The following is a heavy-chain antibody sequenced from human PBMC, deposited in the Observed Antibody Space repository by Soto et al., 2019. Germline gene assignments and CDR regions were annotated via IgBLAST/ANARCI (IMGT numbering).Heavy chain of an antibody. CDR1: ENTFSTYS. CDR3: ARDLYSTSWYVRAFDM. Sequence: ASVKVSCKASENTFSTYSLHWVRQAPGQGLEWMGVINPTTTTTTDAQKFQGRVTMTRDTSTSTVFLELSSLRSGDTAVYFCARDLYSTSWYVRAFDMWGQGTMVTV. D-gene: IGHD6-13*01. J-gene: IGHJ3*02. CDR2: INPTTTTT. V-gene: IGHV1-46*03.